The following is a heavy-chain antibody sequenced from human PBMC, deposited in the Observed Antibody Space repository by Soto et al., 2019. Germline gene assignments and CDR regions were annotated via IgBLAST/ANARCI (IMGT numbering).Heavy chain of an antibody. CDR2: ISYEGSNT. CDR3: ARVTPGNNLYYFSGLDV. CDR1: GFTFDTYG. J-gene: IGHJ6*02. V-gene: IGHV3-30-3*01. D-gene: IGHD1-1*01. Sequence: QVHLVESGGGVAQPGRSLRLSCVASGFTFDTYGIHWVRQAPGKGLQWVALISYEGSNTYYADSVRGRFTISRDNSKNTLYLHIHALRPEDTGVYYCARVTPGNNLYYFSGLDVWGQGTSVTVSS.